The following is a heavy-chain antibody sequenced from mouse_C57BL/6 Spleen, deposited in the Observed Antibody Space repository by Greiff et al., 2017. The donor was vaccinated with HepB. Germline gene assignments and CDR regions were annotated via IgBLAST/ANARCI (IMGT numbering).Heavy chain of an antibody. CDR2: ISYDGSN. Sequence: EVKLQESGPGLVKPSQSLSLTCSVTGYSITSGYYWNWIRQFPGNKLEWMGYISYDGSNNYNPSLKNRISITRDTSKNQFFLKLNSVTTEDTATYYCARYYGSSYGYFDVWGTGTTVTVSS. V-gene: IGHV3-6*01. D-gene: IGHD1-1*01. CDR1: GYSITSGYY. CDR3: ARYYGSSYGYFDV. J-gene: IGHJ1*03.